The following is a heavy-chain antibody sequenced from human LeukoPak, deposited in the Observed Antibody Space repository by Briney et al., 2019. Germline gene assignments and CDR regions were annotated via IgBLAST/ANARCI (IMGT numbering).Heavy chain of an antibody. CDR1: GGSISSYY. V-gene: IGHV4-59*01. J-gene: IGHJ4*02. CDR2: IYYSGST. D-gene: IGHD3-22*01. Sequence: SETLSLTCTVSGGSISSYYWSWIRQPPGKGLEWIAYIYYSGSTNYNPSRKSRVTISVETSKNQFSLKLSSVTAADTAVYYCARVTGYMIEDYFDYWGQGTLVTVSS. CDR3: ARVTGYMIEDYFDY.